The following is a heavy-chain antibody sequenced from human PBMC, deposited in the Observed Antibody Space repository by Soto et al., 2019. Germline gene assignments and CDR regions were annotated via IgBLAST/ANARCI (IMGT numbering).Heavy chain of an antibody. CDR3: ASWLRGPGIGNYCSGMDV. CDR2: IMPIFRAP. J-gene: IGHJ6*02. Sequence: QVQLVQSGAEVKKPGSSVKVSCKASGGAFSDYAFSWVRQAPGQGLEWLGGIMPIFRAPDYAQKFQGRVTITAIEFTRTAYMEMNSLRSEDTAVYYCASWLRGPGIGNYCSGMDVWGQGTTVTVS. CDR1: GGAFSDYA. D-gene: IGHD6-13*01. V-gene: IGHV1-69*12.